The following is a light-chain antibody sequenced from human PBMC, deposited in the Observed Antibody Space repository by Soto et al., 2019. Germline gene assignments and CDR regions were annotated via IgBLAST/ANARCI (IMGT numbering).Light chain of an antibody. V-gene: IGKV3-15*01. CDR1: QSVNSN. CDR2: DAS. J-gene: IGKJ4*01. CDR3: QQYNFWPPLT. Sequence: EIVMTQSPATLSVSPGERATLSCRASQSVNSNLAWYRQKPGQAPRLLISDASTSATGAPARFSGRGSGTEFTLTISSLQSEDSGIYYCQQYNFWPPLTFGGGTKVEIK.